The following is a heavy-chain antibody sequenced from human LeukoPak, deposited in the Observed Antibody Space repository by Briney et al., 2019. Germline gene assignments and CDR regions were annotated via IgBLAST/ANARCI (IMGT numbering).Heavy chain of an antibody. V-gene: IGHV1-18*01. Sequence: GASVKVSCKTSGYPFRNYDINWVRQAPGQGLEWMGWISAYNGNTNYAQKLQGRVTMTTDTSTSTAYMELRSLRSDDTAVYYCARSPRVTMIDYWGQGTLVTVSS. CDR1: GYPFRNYD. CDR3: ARSPRVTMIDY. J-gene: IGHJ4*02. CDR2: ISAYNGNT. D-gene: IGHD3-22*01.